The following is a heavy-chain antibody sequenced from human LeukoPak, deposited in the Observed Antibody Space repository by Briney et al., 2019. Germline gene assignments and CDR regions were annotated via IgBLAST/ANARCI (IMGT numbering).Heavy chain of an antibody. CDR3: APDYYYYYGMDV. CDR1: GFTFSSYA. J-gene: IGHJ6*02. Sequence: GGSLRLSCAASGFTFSSYAMSWVRQAPGKGLEWVSAISGSGGSTYYADSVKGRFTISRDNSKNTLYLQMNSLRAEDTAVYYCAPDYYYYYGMDVWGQGTTVTVSS. V-gene: IGHV3-23*01. CDR2: ISGSGGST.